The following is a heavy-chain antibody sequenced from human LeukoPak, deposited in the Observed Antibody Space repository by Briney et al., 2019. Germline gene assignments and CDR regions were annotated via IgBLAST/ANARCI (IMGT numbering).Heavy chain of an antibody. V-gene: IGHV3-21*01. J-gene: IGHJ4*02. CDR1: GFTFSSYS. CDR2: ISSSSSYI. Sequence: GSLRLSCAAPGFTFSSYSMNWVRQAPGKGLEWVSSISSSSSYIYYADSVKGRFTISRDNAKNSLYLQMNSLRAEDTAVYYCARDGLYSSSSGDYWGQGTLVTVSS. D-gene: IGHD6-6*01. CDR3: ARDGLYSSSSGDY.